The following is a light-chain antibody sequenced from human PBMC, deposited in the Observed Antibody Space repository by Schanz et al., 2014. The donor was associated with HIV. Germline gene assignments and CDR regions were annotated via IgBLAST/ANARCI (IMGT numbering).Light chain of an antibody. V-gene: IGLV2-14*01. J-gene: IGLJ2*01. Sequence: QSALTQPPSASGSPGQSVTISCTGTSSDIGGYNYVSWYQLYPGKAPKVLIYEVTNRPSGISPRFSGSKSGVTASLTISGLQSEDEADYYCSSYANTDTVLFGGGTKLTVL. CDR2: EVT. CDR3: SSYANTDTVL. CDR1: SSDIGGYNY.